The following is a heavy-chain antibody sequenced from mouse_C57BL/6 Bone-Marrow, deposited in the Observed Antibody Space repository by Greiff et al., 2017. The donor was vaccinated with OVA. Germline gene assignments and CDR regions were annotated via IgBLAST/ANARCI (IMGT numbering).Heavy chain of an antibody. CDR3: ARRAYYGNYYAMDY. J-gene: IGHJ4*01. CDR1: GYTFTDYY. Sequence: VKLVESGPELVKPGASVKISCKASGYTFTDYYINWVKQRPGQGLEWIGWIFPGSGSTYYNEKFKGKATLTVDKSSSTAYMLLSSLTSEDSAVYFCARRAYYGNYYAMDYWGQGTSVTVSS. V-gene: IGHV1-75*01. CDR2: IFPGSGST. D-gene: IGHD2-10*01.